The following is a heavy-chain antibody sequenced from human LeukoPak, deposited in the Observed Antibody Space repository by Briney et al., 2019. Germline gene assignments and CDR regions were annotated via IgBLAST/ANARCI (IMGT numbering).Heavy chain of an antibody. CDR3: AKTVETDDFWRGVLDY. Sequence: GGSLRLSCAASGFIFSNYAMSWVRQAPGKGLEWGSAISGSGVDTYYTDSVKGRFTISRDNSKNRLYVQMNSLRDDDTAVYYCAKTVETDDFWRGVLDYWGQGTLVTASS. J-gene: IGHJ4*02. V-gene: IGHV3-23*01. D-gene: IGHD3-3*01. CDR2: ISGSGVDT. CDR1: GFIFSNYA.